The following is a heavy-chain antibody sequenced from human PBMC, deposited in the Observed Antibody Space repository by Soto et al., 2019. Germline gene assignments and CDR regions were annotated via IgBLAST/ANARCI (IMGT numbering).Heavy chain of an antibody. Sequence: PSETLSLTCSVSGGTINSGDYFWSWIRQPPGKGVEWIGSIGDTGSTYYCLSRRSRASMSMDTSKNQFPLRLRSLTAADTDVYFCARVKARLYRHYFFDYWGQGTPVTVSS. CDR1: GGTINSGDYF. CDR3: ARVKARLYRHYFFDY. CDR2: IGDTGST. D-gene: IGHD2-15*01. J-gene: IGHJ4*02. V-gene: IGHV4-30-4*01.